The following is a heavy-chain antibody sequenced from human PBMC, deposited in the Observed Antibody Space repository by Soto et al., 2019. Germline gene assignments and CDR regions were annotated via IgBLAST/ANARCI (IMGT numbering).Heavy chain of an antibody. J-gene: IGHJ4*02. CDR1: GGTFSSYA. V-gene: IGHV1-69*05. Sequence: SVKVSCKASGGTFSSYAISWVRQAPGQGLEWMGGIIPGFGNTNYAQKFQERVTITTDISTSTAYMELSSLRSEDTAVYYCAADQRSYYGSSGYWGQGTLVTVSS. CDR3: AADQRSYYGSSGY. D-gene: IGHD1-26*01. CDR2: IIPGFGNT.